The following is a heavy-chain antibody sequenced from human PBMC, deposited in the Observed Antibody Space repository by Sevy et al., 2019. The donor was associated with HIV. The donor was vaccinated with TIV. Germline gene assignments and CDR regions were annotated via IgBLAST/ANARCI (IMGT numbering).Heavy chain of an antibody. D-gene: IGHD3-3*01. J-gene: IGHJ5*02. V-gene: IGHV3-53*01. CDR2: IYSGGST. Sequence: GGSLRLSCAASGFTVSSSYMTWVRQPPGKGLEWVSVIYSGGSTYYADAVKGRYTISRHNSKNTLYLQMNNLRADDTAVYDGARGRGVFGAVAINWFDPWGRGALVTVSS. CDR1: GFTVSSSY. CDR3: ARGRGVFGAVAINWFDP.